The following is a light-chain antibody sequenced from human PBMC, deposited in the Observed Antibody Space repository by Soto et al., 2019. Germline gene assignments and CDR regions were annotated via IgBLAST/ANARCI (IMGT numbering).Light chain of an antibody. CDR2: RDG. V-gene: IGLV1-47*01. CDR3: AVWDNSMTAWV. Sequence: QLVLTQPPSVSGAPGQRVTISCTGSRSNIGAHYDVHWYQHFPGTAPRLLIFRDGQRPSGVPARFFGSKSDTSASLAITGLRSEDEAHYYCAVWDNSMTAWVFGGGTKLTVL. J-gene: IGLJ3*02. CDR1: RSNIGAHYD.